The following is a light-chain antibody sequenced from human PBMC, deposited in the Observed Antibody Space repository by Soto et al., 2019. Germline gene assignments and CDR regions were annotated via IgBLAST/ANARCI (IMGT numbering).Light chain of an antibody. J-gene: IGKJ1*01. CDR2: GAS. CDR3: QQYDNWPLT. Sequence: EILMTQSPATLSVSPGERATLSCRAGQTIRSYLAWYQQKPGQAPRLLIYGASTRATGIPVRFSGSGSGAEFTLTISSLQSEDFAVYYCQQYDNWPLTFGPGTNVEIK. V-gene: IGKV3-15*01. CDR1: QTIRSY.